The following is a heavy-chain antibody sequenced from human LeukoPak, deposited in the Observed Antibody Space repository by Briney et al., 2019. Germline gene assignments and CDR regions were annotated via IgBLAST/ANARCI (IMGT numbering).Heavy chain of an antibody. CDR1: GFTFSSYG. V-gene: IGHV3-33*01. CDR3: ATNQYYYDSSGYLPDY. Sequence: GRSLRLPCAASGFTFSSYGMHWVRQAPGKGLEWVAVIWYDGSNKYYADSVKGRFTISRDNSKNTLYLQMNSLRAEDTAVYYCATNQYYYDSSGYLPDYWGQGTLVTVSS. D-gene: IGHD3-22*01. CDR2: IWYDGSNK. J-gene: IGHJ4*02.